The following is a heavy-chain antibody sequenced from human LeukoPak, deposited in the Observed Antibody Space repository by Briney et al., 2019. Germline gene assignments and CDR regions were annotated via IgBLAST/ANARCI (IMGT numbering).Heavy chain of an antibody. D-gene: IGHD3-22*01. J-gene: IGHJ5*02. Sequence: PSETLSLTCSVSGGSISSYYWSWIRQPPGKGLEWIGYIYYSGDTNYNPSLKSRVTISVDTSKNQFSLKLSSVTAADTAVYYCARSTFYYDSSGYSCWFDPWGQGTLVTVSS. CDR2: IYYSGDT. V-gene: IGHV4-59*01. CDR3: ARSTFYYDSSGYSCWFDP. CDR1: GGSISSYY.